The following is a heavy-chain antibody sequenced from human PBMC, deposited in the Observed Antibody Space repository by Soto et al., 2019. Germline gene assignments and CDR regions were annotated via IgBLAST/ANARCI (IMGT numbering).Heavy chain of an antibody. CDR3: ARAYCSSTSCYDAFDI. Sequence: ASVKVSCKASGYTFTSYAMNWVRQAPGQGLEWMGWINTNTGNPTYAQGFTGRFVFSLDTSVSTAYLQISSLKAEDTAVYYCARAYCSSTSCYDAFDIWGQGTMVTVSS. CDR2: INTNTGNP. J-gene: IGHJ3*02. D-gene: IGHD2-2*01. CDR1: GYTFTSYA. V-gene: IGHV7-4-1*02.